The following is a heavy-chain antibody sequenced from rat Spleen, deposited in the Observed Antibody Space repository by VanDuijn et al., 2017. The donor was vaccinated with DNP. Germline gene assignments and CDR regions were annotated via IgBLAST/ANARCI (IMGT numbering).Heavy chain of an antibody. CDR3: ARWTRYFDY. D-gene: IGHD1-7*01. CDR1: GFSITSNY. V-gene: IGHV3-1*01. Sequence: EVQLQESGSGLVKPSQSLSLTCSVTGFSITSNYWGWIRKFPGNKMEYIGHISYSGSTNYNPSLRSRISITRDTSKNHFFLHLNSVTIEDTATYYCARWTRYFDYWGQGVMVTVSS. J-gene: IGHJ2*01. CDR2: ISYSGST.